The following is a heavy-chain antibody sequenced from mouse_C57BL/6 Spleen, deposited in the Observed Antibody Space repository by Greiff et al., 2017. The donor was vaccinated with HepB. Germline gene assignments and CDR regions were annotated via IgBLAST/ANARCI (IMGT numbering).Heavy chain of an antibody. Sequence: EVHLVESGPGLVKPSQSLSLTCSVTGYSITSGYYWNWLRQFPGNKLEWMGYISYDGSNNYNPSLKNRISITRDTSKNQFFLKLNSVTTEDTATYYCARAISNYGFAYWGQGTLVTVSA. CDR2: ISYDGSN. J-gene: IGHJ3*01. D-gene: IGHD2-5*01. V-gene: IGHV3-6*01. CDR3: ARAISNYGFAY. CDR1: GYSITSGYY.